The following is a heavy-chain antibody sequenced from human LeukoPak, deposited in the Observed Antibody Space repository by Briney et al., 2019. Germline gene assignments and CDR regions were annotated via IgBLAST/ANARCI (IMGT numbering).Heavy chain of an antibody. D-gene: IGHD2-2*01. CDR1: GSSVSTYG. CDR2: ITRTGSYG. CDR3: ARAVLCSMSSCHRAWFDL. Sequence: PGGSLTLSCEASGSSVSTYGMNCVRQAPGKGLEWVSSITRTGSYGFYTDSVKGRFTISRDNAKNSVYLQMDSLTTDDTAVYYCARAVLCSMSSCHRAWFDLWDQGTLVTVPS. V-gene: IGHV3-21*01. J-gene: IGHJ5*02.